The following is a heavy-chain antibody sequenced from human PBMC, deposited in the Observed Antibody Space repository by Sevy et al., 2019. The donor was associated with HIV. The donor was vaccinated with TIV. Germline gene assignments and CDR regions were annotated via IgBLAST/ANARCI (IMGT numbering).Heavy chain of an antibody. J-gene: IGHJ6*02. Sequence: GGSLRLSCTASGFTFGDNAMSWFRQAPGKGLEWVGFIRSKAYGGTTKYAASVKGRFTISRDDSKSIAYLQMNSLKTEDTAVYYCTTHDIMVRGADYYYYGMDVWGQGTTVTVS. CDR2: IRSKAYGGTT. CDR1: GFTFGDNA. D-gene: IGHD3-10*01. V-gene: IGHV3-49*03. CDR3: TTHDIMVRGADYYYYGMDV.